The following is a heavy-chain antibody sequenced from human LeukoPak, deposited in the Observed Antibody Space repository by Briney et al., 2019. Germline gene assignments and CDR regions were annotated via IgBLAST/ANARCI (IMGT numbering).Heavy chain of an antibody. J-gene: IGHJ3*02. CDR2: INWNGGST. CDR1: GFTFSSYA. V-gene: IGHV3-20*04. D-gene: IGHD3-10*01. Sequence: PGGSLRLSCAASGFTFSSYAMSWVRQAPGKGLEWVSGINWNGGSTGYADSVKGRFTISRDNAKNSLYLQMNSLRAEDTALYYCARDHNNYYGSGSYYNVFSDAFDIWGQGTMVTVSS. CDR3: ARDHNNYYGSGSYYNVFSDAFDI.